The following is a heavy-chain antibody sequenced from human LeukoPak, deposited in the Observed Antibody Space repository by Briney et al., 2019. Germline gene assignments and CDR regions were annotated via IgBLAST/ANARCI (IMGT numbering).Heavy chain of an antibody. V-gene: IGHV3-7*01. CDR3: ASDRDYYDSSGYLFDY. CDR1: GFTFSSYA. J-gene: IGHJ4*02. CDR2: IKQDGSEK. D-gene: IGHD3-22*01. Sequence: QLGGSLRLSCAASGFTFSSYAMHWVRQAPGKGLEWVANIKQDGSEKYYVDSVKGRFTISRDNAKNSLYLQMNSLRAEDTAVYYCASDRDYYDSSGYLFDYWGQGTRVSVSS.